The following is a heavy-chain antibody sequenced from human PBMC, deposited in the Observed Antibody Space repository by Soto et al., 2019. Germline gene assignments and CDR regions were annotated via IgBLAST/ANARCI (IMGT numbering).Heavy chain of an antibody. CDR1: GFTFSDYW. Sequence: GGSLRLSCEASGFTFSDYWMSWVRQSPGKGPEWVANIKFDGSEKQYVDSVRGRFTISRDNSRSSLSLQMNSLRAGDTAVYYCVKDGGYCSSSTCYAPRNHYFDSWGQGTLVTVSS. D-gene: IGHD2-2*01. CDR2: IKFDGSEK. J-gene: IGHJ4*02. CDR3: VKDGGYCSSSTCYAPRNHYFDS. V-gene: IGHV3-7*03.